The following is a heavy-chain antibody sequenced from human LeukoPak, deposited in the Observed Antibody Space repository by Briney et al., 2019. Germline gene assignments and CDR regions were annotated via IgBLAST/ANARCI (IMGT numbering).Heavy chain of an antibody. V-gene: IGHV3-23*01. CDR1: GFTFSSYA. D-gene: IGHD2-8*01. CDR2: ISGSGGST. Sequence: GGSLRLSCAASGFTFSSYAMSWVRQAPGKGLEWVSAISGSGGSTYYADSVKGRFTISRDNSKNTLYLQMNSLGAEDTAVYYCAKDKRCTNGVCYTFDYWGQGTLVTVSS. CDR3: AKDKRCTNGVCYTFDY. J-gene: IGHJ4*02.